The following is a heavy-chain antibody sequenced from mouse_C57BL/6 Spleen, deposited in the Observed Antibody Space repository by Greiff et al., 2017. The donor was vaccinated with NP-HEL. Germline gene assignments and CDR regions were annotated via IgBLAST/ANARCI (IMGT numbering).Heavy chain of an antibody. CDR2: IYPGGGST. V-gene: IGHV1-63*01. J-gene: IGHJ4*01. D-gene: IGHD2-3*01. CDR3: ARKDDDPDYAKDY. Sequence: VQLQQSGAELVRPGTSVRLSCKASGYTFTNYWIGWAQQRPGHGLEWIGDIYPGGGSTNYNQKFKGKAILTAAKSSSTAYMQLRSLTSEDSAIYDCARKDDDPDYAKDYWGQGTSVTVAS. CDR1: GYTFTNYW.